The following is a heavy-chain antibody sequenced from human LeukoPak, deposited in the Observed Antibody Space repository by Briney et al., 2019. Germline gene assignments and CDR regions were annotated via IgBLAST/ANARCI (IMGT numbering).Heavy chain of an antibody. CDR3: AKSGKILGY. V-gene: IGHV3-7*01. CDR2: IKGDGSDK. J-gene: IGHJ4*02. D-gene: IGHD2-2*03. Sequence: GGSLRLSCAASGFTFSSSWMTWVRQAPGKGLEWLANIKGDGSDKNYVDSAKGRFTISRDNAKNSLYLQMNNLRPEDTAVYYCAKSGKILGYWGQGTLVTVSS. CDR1: GFTFSSSW.